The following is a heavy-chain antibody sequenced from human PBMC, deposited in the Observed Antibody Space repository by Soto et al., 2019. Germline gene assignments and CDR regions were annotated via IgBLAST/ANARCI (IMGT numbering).Heavy chain of an antibody. CDR1: GGSFSGYY. J-gene: IGHJ4*02. CDR2: INHSGST. V-gene: IGHV4-34*01. CDR3: ARGRLTGYSSGWYRVYFDY. Sequence: QVQLQQWGAGLLKPSETLSLTCAVYGGSFSGYYWSWIRQPPGKGLEWIGEINHSGSTNYNPSLKSRVTISVDTSKNQFSLKLSSVTAAVTAVYYCARGRLTGYSSGWYRVYFDYWGQGTLVTVSS. D-gene: IGHD6-19*01.